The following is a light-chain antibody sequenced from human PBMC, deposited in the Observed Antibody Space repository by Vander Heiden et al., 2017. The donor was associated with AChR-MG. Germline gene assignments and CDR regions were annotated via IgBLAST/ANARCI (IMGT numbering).Light chain of an antibody. J-gene: IGLJ2*01. CDR1: NIGSES. V-gene: IGLV3-21*02. Sequence: SAVLTQPPSVSVAPGQTARITCGGNNIGSESVHWYQQKPGQAPMLVIFDDSDRAPGIPERISGSKTGNTATLTISMVEAGDEADYYCHIWDSSSDHVLFGGGTKLTAL. CDR2: DDS. CDR3: HIWDSSSDHVL.